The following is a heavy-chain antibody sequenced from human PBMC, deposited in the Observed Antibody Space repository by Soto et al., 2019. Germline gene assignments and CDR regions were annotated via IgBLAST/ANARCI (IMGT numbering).Heavy chain of an antibody. J-gene: IGHJ6*02. V-gene: IGHV3-23*01. Sequence: GGSLRLSCAASGFTLSSYAMSWVRQAPGKGLEWVSAISCTGGNKYYADSVKGRFTISRDNSKNTLYLQMNSLRAEDTAVYYCAKDRTSIWSGYYTEAYYYYGMDVWGQGTTVTVSS. CDR2: ISCTGGNK. CDR3: AKDRTSIWSGYYTEAYYYYGMDV. CDR1: GFTLSSYA. D-gene: IGHD3-3*01.